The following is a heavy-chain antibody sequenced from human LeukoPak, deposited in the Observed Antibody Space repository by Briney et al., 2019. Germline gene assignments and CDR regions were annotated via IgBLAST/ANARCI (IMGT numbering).Heavy chain of an antibody. V-gene: IGHV4-39*01. J-gene: IGHJ4*02. CDR2: MYHDGRT. D-gene: IGHD1-14*01. CDR1: GGSINSGTYY. Sequence: PSETLSLTCTVSGGSINSGTYYWGWIRQPPGKGLEWIASMYHDGRTSYNPSLESRVTISIDTSTNQFSLKLSSVTAAGTAVYYCASDHKSITMRKGQYFDYWGQGVLVTVSS. CDR3: ASDHKSITMRKGQYFDY.